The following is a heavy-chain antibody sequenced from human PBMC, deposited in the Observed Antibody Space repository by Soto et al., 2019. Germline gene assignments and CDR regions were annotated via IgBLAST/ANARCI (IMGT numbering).Heavy chain of an antibody. CDR2: ISGSGGAT. CDR1: GFTFTSFA. Sequence: GGSLRLSCAASGFTFTSFAVSWVRQAPGNGLEWVSAISGSGGATYYADSVQGLFTVSRDNSRNTLYLQVDSLIVEDTAVYHCASGEWLSTSYFNFWGKGTLVTVSS. J-gene: IGHJ4*02. D-gene: IGHD3-3*01. CDR3: ASGEWLSTSYFNF. V-gene: IGHV3-23*01.